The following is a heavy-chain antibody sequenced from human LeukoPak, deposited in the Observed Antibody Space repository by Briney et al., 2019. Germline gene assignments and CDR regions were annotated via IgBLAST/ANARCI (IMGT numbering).Heavy chain of an antibody. CDR1: GFTFSDYY. CDR3: ATQYRIWPNMDV. CDR2: ISSSGSTI. Sequence: SGGSLRLSCAASGFTFSDYYMSWIRQAPGKGLEWVSYISSSGSTIYYADSVKGRITISRENAKNSLYLQMNSLRAEDTAVYYCATQYRIWPNMDVWGQGATVTVSS. D-gene: IGHD2-15*01. V-gene: IGHV3-11*01. J-gene: IGHJ6*02.